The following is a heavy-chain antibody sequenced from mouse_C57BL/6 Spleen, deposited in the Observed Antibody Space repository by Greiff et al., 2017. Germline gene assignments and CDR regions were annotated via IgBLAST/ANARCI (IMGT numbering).Heavy chain of an antibody. CDR3: RSLLDSSGYGAY. CDR2: YPGSGNTY. CDR1: YTFTDYYM. V-gene: IGHV1-83*01. D-gene: IGHD3-2*02. Sequence: VQLQQSGPELVKPGASVKMSCKASGYTFTDYYMHWVKQKPGKGLEWIGEIYPGSGNTYYNEKFKGKATLTADTSSSTAYMQLSSLTSEDSAVYFCARSLLDSSGYGAYWGQGTLVTVSA. J-gene: IGHJ3*01.